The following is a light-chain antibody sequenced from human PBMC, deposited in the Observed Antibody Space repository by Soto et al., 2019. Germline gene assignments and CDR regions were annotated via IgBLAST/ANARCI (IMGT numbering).Light chain of an antibody. CDR1: RTVSNW. V-gene: IGKV1-5*03. J-gene: IGKJ5*01. CDR2: RAS. Sequence: DIQMTQSPSILSASVEDTVTITCGDSRTVSNWLAWYQHQPGRAPRLLISRASTLESGVPPRFRGSGFGTEFTLTIDSLKPDDFGTYYCQQYNSYALTFGQGTRLEIK. CDR3: QQYNSYALT.